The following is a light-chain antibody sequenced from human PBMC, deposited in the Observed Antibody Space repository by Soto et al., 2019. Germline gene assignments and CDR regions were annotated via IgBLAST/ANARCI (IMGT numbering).Light chain of an antibody. CDR1: SSDVGGYNY. Sequence: QSALTQPASVSGSPGQSIAISCTGTSSDVGGYNYVSWYQQHPGKAPKLMIYAVSNRPSGVSNRFSGSKSGNTASLTISGLKVEDEADYYGSSYANSGPRLFGGGTKVTVL. CDR3: SSYANSGPRL. CDR2: AVS. J-gene: IGLJ3*02. V-gene: IGLV2-14*01.